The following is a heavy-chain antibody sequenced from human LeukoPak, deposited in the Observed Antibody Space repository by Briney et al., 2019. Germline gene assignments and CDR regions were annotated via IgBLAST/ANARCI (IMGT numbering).Heavy chain of an antibody. Sequence: ASVKVSCKASGYTFTSYGISWVRQAPGQGLEWMGWISAYNGNTNYAQKLQGRVTITADESTSTAYMELSSLRSEDTAVYYCAREVHIVVVTAIRDRLVYGMDVWGQGTTVTVSS. V-gene: IGHV1-18*01. D-gene: IGHD2-21*02. CDR3: AREVHIVVVTAIRDRLVYGMDV. J-gene: IGHJ6*02. CDR1: GYTFTSYG. CDR2: ISAYNGNT.